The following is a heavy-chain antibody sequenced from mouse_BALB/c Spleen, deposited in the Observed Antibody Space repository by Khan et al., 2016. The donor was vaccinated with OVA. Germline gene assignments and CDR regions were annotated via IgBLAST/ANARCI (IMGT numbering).Heavy chain of an antibody. J-gene: IGHJ3*01. CDR3: SRLAYYYNSEGFAY. CDR1: GFTFSTYG. Sequence: EVELVESGGDLVKPGGSLKLSCAASGFTFSTYGMSWVRQTPEKRLEWVATISTGGTYTYYPDSVKGRFTISRANAKNTLYLQLSSLKSEDTAIYYCSRLAYYYNSEGFAYWGQGTLVTVSA. CDR2: ISTGGTYT. V-gene: IGHV5-6*01. D-gene: IGHD1-1*01.